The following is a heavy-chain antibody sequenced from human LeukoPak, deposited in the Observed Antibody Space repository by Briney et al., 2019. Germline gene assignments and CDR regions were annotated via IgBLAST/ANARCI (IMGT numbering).Heavy chain of an antibody. Sequence: SETLSLTCTVSGGSVSSGSYYWSWIRQPPGKGLEWLGYIYYSGSTNYNTSLKSRVTISVDTSKNQFSLKLSSVTAADTAVYYCARGPLGDNWGQGTTVTVSS. CDR1: GGSVSSGSYY. V-gene: IGHV4-61*01. J-gene: IGHJ6*02. CDR2: IYYSGST. D-gene: IGHD3-10*01. CDR3: ARGPLGDN.